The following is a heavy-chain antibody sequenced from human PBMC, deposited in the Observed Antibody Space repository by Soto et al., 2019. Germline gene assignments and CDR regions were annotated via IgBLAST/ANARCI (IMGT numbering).Heavy chain of an antibody. CDR1: GYSFTSYW. CDR3: ASEIAAAGTSYYGMDV. Sequence: GESLKISCKGSGYSFTSYWISWVRQMPGKGLEWMGRIDPSDSYTNYSPSFQGHVTISADKSISTAYLQWSSLKASDTAMYYCASEIAAAGTSYYGMDVWGQGTTVTVSS. J-gene: IGHJ6*02. CDR2: IDPSDSYT. D-gene: IGHD6-13*01. V-gene: IGHV5-10-1*01.